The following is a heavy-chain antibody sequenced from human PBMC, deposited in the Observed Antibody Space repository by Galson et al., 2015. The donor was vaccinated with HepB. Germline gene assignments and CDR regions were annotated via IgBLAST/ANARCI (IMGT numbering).Heavy chain of an antibody. V-gene: IGHV3-33*01. Sequence: SLRLSCAASGFTFRTYGMHWVRQAPGKGLEWVASIWYDGSKTYYADSVKGRFTISRDNPKNTLYLQMNSLRAEDTAVYYCSRVVVVTYGDAFDVWGQGTMVTVSS. J-gene: IGHJ3*01. CDR2: IWYDGSKT. CDR1: GFTFRTYG. D-gene: IGHD2-15*01. CDR3: SRVVVVTYGDAFDV.